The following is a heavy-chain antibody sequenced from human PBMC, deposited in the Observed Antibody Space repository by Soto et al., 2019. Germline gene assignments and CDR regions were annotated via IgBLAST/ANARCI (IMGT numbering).Heavy chain of an antibody. V-gene: IGHV1-46*01. Sequence: GASVKVSCKASGYTFTSYYMHWVRQAPGQGLEWMGIINPSGGSTSYAQKFQGRVTMTRDTSTSTVYMELSSLRSEDTAVYYCARGLGVPGYSSSWPFDYWGQGTLVTVSS. CDR3: ARGLGVPGYSSSWPFDY. D-gene: IGHD6-13*01. CDR1: GYTFTSYY. CDR2: INPSGGST. J-gene: IGHJ4*02.